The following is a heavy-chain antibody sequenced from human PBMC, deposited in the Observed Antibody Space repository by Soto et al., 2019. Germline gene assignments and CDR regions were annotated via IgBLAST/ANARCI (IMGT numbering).Heavy chain of an antibody. CDR1: GYSFSSHW. D-gene: IGHD3-22*01. CDR3: ASCSSGYFCFDS. CDR2: VYPGDSDT. Sequence: GESLKISCEGSGYSFSSHWIGWVRQMPGKGLEWMGIVYPGDSDTRYSPSFQGQVTISADKSISTAYLQWSSLRASDTAMYYCASCSSGYFCFDSWGQGTMVTVSS. J-gene: IGHJ4*02. V-gene: IGHV5-51*01.